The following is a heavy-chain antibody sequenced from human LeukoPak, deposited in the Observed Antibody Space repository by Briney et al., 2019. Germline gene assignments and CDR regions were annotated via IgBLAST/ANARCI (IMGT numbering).Heavy chain of an antibody. CDR2: INPNSGGT. D-gene: IGHD5-12*01. CDR1: GYTFTGYY. CDR3: ARGMIGSIVATGFDS. J-gene: IGHJ5*01. V-gene: IGHV1-2*02. Sequence: ASVKVSCKASGYTFTGYYMLWVRQAPGQGLEWMGWINPNSGGTNYAQKFQGRVTMTRDTSIRTAYMELSRLRSDDAAVYYCARGMIGSIVATGFDSWGQGTLVTVSS.